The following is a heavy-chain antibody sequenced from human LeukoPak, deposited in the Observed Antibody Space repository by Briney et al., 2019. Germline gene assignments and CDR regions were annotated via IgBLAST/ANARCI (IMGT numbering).Heavy chain of an antibody. Sequence: SETLSLTCTVSGGSIRSFFWSWLRQPPGKPLEWLGHIYHTGSTNYNPSFKSRLTISVDMSKNLFSLKLTSLTSADTAIYYCARGHLPPPNWFAPWGQGTLVTVSS. CDR3: ARGHLPPPNWFAP. V-gene: IGHV4-59*01. CDR1: GGSIRSFF. J-gene: IGHJ5*02. CDR2: IYHTGST.